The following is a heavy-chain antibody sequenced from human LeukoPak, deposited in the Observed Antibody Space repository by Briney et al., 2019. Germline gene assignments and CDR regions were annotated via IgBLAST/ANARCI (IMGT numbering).Heavy chain of an antibody. Sequence: SQTLSLTCAISGDSVSSNSLAWNWIRQSPSRGLEWLGRTYYRSKWFNNYAVSVKSRITISPDTSKNQVSLQLNSVTPEDTAVYYCARDDDWNYEDYWGQGTLVTVSS. CDR2: TYYRSKWFN. CDR3: ARDDDWNYEDY. V-gene: IGHV6-1*01. D-gene: IGHD1-7*01. J-gene: IGHJ4*02. CDR1: GDSVSSNSLA.